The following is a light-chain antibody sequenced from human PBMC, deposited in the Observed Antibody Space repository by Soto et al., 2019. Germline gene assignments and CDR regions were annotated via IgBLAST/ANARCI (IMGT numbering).Light chain of an antibody. J-gene: IGKJ2*01. Sequence: DIQLTQSPSSLSGSVGDRVTITCRASQTIHNYLNWYQQIPGKAPKLLIYAASNLRGGVPSRFSGGGSGTDFTLTISSLQPEDFATYYCQESFSTLYTFGQGTKVDI. V-gene: IGKV1-39*01. CDR3: QESFSTLYT. CDR2: AAS. CDR1: QTIHNY.